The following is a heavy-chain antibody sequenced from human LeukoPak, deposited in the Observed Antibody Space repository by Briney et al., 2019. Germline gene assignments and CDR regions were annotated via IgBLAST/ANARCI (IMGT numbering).Heavy chain of an antibody. Sequence: SETLSLTCAVYGGSFSGYYWSWIRQPPGKGLEWIGYIYYSGSTNYNPSLKSRVTISVDTSKNQFSLKLSSVTAADTAVYYCARHRRYYYYGMDVWGQGTTVTVSS. V-gene: IGHV4-59*08. CDR2: IYYSGST. CDR1: GGSFSGYY. CDR3: ARHRRYYYYGMDV. J-gene: IGHJ6*02.